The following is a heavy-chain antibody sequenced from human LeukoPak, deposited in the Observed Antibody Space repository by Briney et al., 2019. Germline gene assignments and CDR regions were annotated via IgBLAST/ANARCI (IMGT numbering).Heavy chain of an antibody. CDR3: ARVLTIFGVVDAFDI. CDR2: IYYSGST. J-gene: IGHJ3*02. CDR1: GGSISSYY. V-gene: IGHV4-59*01. D-gene: IGHD3-3*01. Sequence: SETLSLTCTVSGGSISSYYWSWIRQPPGKGLEWIGCIYYSGSTNYNPSLKSRVTISVDTSKNQFSLKLSSVTAADTAVYYCARVLTIFGVVDAFDIWGQGTMVTVSS.